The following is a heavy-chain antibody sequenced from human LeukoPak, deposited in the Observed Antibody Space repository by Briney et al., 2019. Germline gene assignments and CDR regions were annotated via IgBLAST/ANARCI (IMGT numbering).Heavy chain of an antibody. Sequence: PGGSLRLSCAASGFSFSNAWMSWVRQAPGKGLTCVGRIKSKSAGGTIEYGAPVKGRFTISRYDSENMLYLQMSSLKTEDTAVYYCTTYDRSGYYSDYWGQGTLVTVSS. D-gene: IGHD3-22*01. CDR2: IKSKSAGGTI. V-gene: IGHV3-15*01. J-gene: IGHJ4*02. CDR1: GFSFSNAW. CDR3: TTYDRSGYYSDY.